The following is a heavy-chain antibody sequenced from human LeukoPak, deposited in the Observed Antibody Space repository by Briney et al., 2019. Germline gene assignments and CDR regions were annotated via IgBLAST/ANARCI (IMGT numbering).Heavy chain of an antibody. V-gene: IGHV4-59*08. CDR3: ARRGGYSGYENL. D-gene: IGHD5-12*01. J-gene: IGHJ4*02. CDR2: IYYSGST. Sequence: PSETLSLTCTVSGGSISSYYWSWIRQPPGKGLGWIGYIYYSGSTNYNPSLKSRVTISVDTSKNQFSLKLSSVTAADTAVYYCARRGGYSGYENLWGQGTLVTISS. CDR1: GGSISSYY.